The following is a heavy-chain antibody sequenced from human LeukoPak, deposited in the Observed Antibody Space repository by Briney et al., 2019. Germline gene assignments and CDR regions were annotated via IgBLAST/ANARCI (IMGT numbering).Heavy chain of an antibody. CDR1: DSSITSTYY. D-gene: IGHD2-8*01. CDR3: ARVLHAPYLIDS. J-gene: IGHJ4*02. CDR2: VFRLQTVRT. Sequence: SETLSLTCTVSDSSITSTYYWAWFRQPPGKGLEWIATVFRLQTVRTFYNPSLESRVTMSLDPSRNQFSLNLTSVTAADTALYFCARVLHAPYLIDSWGQGTLVTVSS. V-gene: IGHV4-38-2*02.